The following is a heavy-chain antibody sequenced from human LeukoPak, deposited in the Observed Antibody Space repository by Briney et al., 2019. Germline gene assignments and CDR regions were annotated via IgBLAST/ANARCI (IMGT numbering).Heavy chain of an antibody. CDR2: IIPIFGTA. D-gene: IGHD6-6*01. CDR3: ARGWDSSSLDRYNWFDS. V-gene: IGHV1-69*06. CDR1: GGTFSSYA. J-gene: IGHJ5*01. Sequence: ASVKVSCKASGGTFSSYAISWVRQAPGQGLEWMGGIIPIFGTANYAQKFQGRVTITADTSTFTTYMELGSLTSDDTAVYYCARGWDSSSLDRYNWFDSWGQGTLVTVSS.